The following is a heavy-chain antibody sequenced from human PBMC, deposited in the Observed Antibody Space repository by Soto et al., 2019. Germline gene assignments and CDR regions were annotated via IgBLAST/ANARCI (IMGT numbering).Heavy chain of an antibody. CDR3: AKATRRPTGLYFYYGIDV. V-gene: IGHV3-9*01. CDR2: NSWDSRDI. D-gene: IGHD4-17*01. CDR1: GLTFGDRV. J-gene: IGHJ6*02. Sequence: GGSLRLSCAGSGLTFGDRVMHWIRQTPEKGLEWVSSNSWDSRDIAYAGSVRGRFTISRDNANNSLHLQMNNLRVEDTALYYCAKATRRPTGLYFYYGIDVWGQGTTVTVSS.